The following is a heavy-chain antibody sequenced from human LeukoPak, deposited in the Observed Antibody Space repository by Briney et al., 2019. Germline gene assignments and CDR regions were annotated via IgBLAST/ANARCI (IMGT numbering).Heavy chain of an antibody. J-gene: IGHJ4*02. CDR3: AKDQYYYDSSGHYGY. D-gene: IGHD3-22*01. Sequence: GGSLRLSCAASGFTFSSYAMSWVRQAPGKGLEWVSAISGSGGSTYYADSVKGRFTISRDNSKNTLYLQMNSLRAEDTAVYYCAKDQYYYDSSGHYGYWGQGTLVTVSS. CDR1: GFTFSSYA. V-gene: IGHV3-23*01. CDR2: ISGSGGST.